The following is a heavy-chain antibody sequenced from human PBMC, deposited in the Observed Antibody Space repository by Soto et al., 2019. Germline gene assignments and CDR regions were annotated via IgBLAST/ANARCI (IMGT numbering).Heavy chain of an antibody. CDR3: ARDSRDYKKSFYGMEV. CDR1: HGSISSYY. J-gene: IGHJ6*02. Sequence: SSPLSVTWTASHGSISSYYCSWILKNPFKGLEFIGYIYYSVSTNYNPSLKSRVTISVDTSKNQFSLKLSSVTAADTAVYYCARDSRDYKKSFYGMEVWGQATTVTVSS. D-gene: IGHD4-4*01. V-gene: IGHV4-59*01. CDR2: IYYSVST.